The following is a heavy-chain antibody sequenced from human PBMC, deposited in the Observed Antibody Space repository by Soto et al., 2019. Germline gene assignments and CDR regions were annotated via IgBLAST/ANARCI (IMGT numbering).Heavy chain of an antibody. CDR2: IYSGGST. CDR3: ARDPPATRHGMDV. V-gene: IGHV3-53*01. J-gene: IGHJ6*02. Sequence: GGSLRLSCAASGFTVSSNYMSWVRQAPGKGREWVSVIYSGGSTYYADSVRGRFTISRDNSKNTPYLQMKSLRAEDTAVYYCARDPPATRHGMDVWGQGTTVTVS. CDR1: GFTVSSNY.